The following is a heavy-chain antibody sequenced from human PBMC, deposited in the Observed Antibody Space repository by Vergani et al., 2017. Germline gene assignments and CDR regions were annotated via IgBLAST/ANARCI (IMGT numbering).Heavy chain of an antibody. D-gene: IGHD2-8*02. CDR1: GFTFRNYA. CDR3: ARDRGDWRYSRYFYNYYMDV. J-gene: IGHJ6*03. V-gene: IGHV3-23*04. Sequence: VQLVESGGGVVQPGRSLRLSCAASGFTFRNYAMTWVRQAPGKGLEWVSIISDNGGTTYYADSVKGRFTISRDNSKDTLYLQMNSLRVEDMAVYYCARDRGDWRYSRYFYNYYMDVWGKGTTVTVSS. CDR2: ISDNGGTT.